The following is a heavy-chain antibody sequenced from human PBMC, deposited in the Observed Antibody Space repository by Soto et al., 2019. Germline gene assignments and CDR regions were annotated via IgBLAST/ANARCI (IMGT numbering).Heavy chain of an antibody. V-gene: IGHV1-69*13. CDR1: GGTFSSYA. CDR3: ARGPKLRFLEWLFDY. Sequence: SVKVSCKASGGTFSSYAISCVRHAPGQGLEWMGGIIPIFGTANYAQKFQGRVTITADESTSTAYMELSSLRSEDTAVYYCARGPKLRFLEWLFDYWGQGTLVTVSS. D-gene: IGHD3-3*01. J-gene: IGHJ4*02. CDR2: IIPIFGTA.